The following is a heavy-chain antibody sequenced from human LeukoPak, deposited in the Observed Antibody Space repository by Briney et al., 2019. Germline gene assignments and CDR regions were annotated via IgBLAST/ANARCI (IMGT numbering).Heavy chain of an antibody. CDR3: ARGATSGSFYNVADY. V-gene: IGHV7-4-1*01. Sequence: ASVKVSCKASGYTFTSYAMNWVRQAPGQGLEWMGWINTNTGNPTYAQGFTGRFVFSLDTSVSTAYLQICSLKAEDTAVYYCARGATSGSFYNVADYWGQGTLVTVSS. D-gene: IGHD3-10*01. CDR1: GYTFTSYA. J-gene: IGHJ4*02. CDR2: INTNTGNP.